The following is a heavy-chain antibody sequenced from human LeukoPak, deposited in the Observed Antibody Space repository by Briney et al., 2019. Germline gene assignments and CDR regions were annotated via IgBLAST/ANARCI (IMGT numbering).Heavy chain of an antibody. V-gene: IGHV4-61*02. D-gene: IGHD3-10*01. CDR3: ARGSVRGEFDP. CDR1: GGSISSSNYY. CDR2: IYTSEST. Sequence: PSETLSLTCSVSGGSISSSNYYWSWIRQPAGKGLEWIGRIYTSESTHYNPSLKSRVTMSVDTSKNQFSLKLSSVTAADTAAYSCARGSVRGEFDPWGQGTLVTVSS. J-gene: IGHJ5*02.